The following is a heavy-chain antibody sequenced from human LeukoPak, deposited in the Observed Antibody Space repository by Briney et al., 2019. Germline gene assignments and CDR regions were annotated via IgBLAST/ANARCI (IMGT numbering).Heavy chain of an antibody. J-gene: IGHJ3*02. CDR2: FDPEDGET. D-gene: IGHD3-3*01. CDR3: AIVLTKNRAFDI. V-gene: IGHV1-24*01. Sequence: ASVKVSFKASGYTFTSYAMHWVRPAPGKGLEWMGGFDPEDGETIYAQKFQGRVTMTEDTSTDTAYMELSSLRSEDTAVYYCAIVLTKNRAFDIWGQGTMVTVSS. CDR1: GYTFTSYA.